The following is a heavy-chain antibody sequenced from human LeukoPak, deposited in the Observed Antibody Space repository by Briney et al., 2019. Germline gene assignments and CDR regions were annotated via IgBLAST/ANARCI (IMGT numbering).Heavy chain of an antibody. J-gene: IGHJ4*02. D-gene: IGHD2-2*03. CDR2: IAADGGVK. V-gene: IGHV3-30*03. Sequence: PGTSLRLSCAASGFSFHDHGMDWVRQAPGKGLEWVAVIAADGGVKQYADSVKGRFTLSRDDSRNTVYLQLNNLRVEDTAIYYCARASWISTADAVCWGQGTQVTVSS. CDR1: GFSFHDHG. CDR3: ARASWISTADAVC.